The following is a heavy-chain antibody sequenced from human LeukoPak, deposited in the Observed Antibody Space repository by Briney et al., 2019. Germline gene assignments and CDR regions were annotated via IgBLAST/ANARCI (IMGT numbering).Heavy chain of an antibody. CDR2: IKQDGSEK. D-gene: IGHD3-3*01. J-gene: IGHJ6*03. Sequence: GGSLRLSCAASGFTFSSYWMSWVRQAPGKGVEWVANIKQDGSEKYYVDSVKGRFTISRDNAKNSLYLQMNSLRAEDTAVYYCARAVSGNYDFWSGCYMDVWGKGTTVTVSS. CDR3: ARAVSGNYDFWSGCYMDV. V-gene: IGHV3-7*01. CDR1: GFTFSSYW.